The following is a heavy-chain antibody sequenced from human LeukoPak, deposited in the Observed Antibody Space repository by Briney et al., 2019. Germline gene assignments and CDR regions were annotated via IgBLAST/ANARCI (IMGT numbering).Heavy chain of an antibody. CDR3: ARGFPGTSNCSSTTCPRDFDY. Sequence: SETLSLTCAGYGGSFSGFYWSWIRQPPGKGLEWIVKINHSGSANYNPSLKSLVTISVNTYTNHFSLQLTSVTAAATAVYSCARGFPGTSNCSSTTCPRDFDYWGQGTLVTV. J-gene: IGHJ4*02. CDR2: INHSGSA. V-gene: IGHV4-34*01. CDR1: GGSFSGFY. D-gene: IGHD2-2*01.